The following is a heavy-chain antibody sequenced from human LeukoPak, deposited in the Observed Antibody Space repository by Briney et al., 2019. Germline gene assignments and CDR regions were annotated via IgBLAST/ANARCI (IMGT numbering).Heavy chain of an antibody. V-gene: IGHV3-23*01. J-gene: IGHJ5*01. CDR1: GFSFNIYA. CDR3: ARGSHGEHDS. Sequence: CAASGFSFNIYAMSWVRQAPGQGLEWVAAIDRSGGSTFYADSVKGRFTISKDNSKNTLYLQINSLRVDDTAIYYCARGSHGEHDSWGQGTLVTVSS. CDR2: IDRSGGST. D-gene: IGHD4-17*01.